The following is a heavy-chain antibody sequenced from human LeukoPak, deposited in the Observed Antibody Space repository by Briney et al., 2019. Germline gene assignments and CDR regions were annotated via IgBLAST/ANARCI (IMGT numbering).Heavy chain of an antibody. CDR1: GFTFSDYY. CDR3: AKDSSALGPS. J-gene: IGHJ4*02. D-gene: IGHD5-18*01. CDR2: ISGSGGST. Sequence: GGSLRLSCAASGFTFSDYYMSWIRQAPGKGLEWVSAISGSGGSTYYADSVKGRFTISRDNSKNTLYLQMNSLRAEDTAVYYCAKDSSALGPSWGQGTLVTVSS. V-gene: IGHV3-23*01.